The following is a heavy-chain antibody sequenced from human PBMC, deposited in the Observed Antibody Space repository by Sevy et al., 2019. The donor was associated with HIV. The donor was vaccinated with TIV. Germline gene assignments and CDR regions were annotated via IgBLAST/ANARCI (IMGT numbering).Heavy chain of an antibody. CDR1: GYTFTNYW. CDR2: IHPADSDT. J-gene: IGHJ4*02. D-gene: IGHD3-9*01. V-gene: IGHV5-51*01. Sequence: GESLKISCKISGYTFTNYWIAWVRLMPGRGLEWMGVIHPADSDTRYSPSFQGHVTISADQSSSTTYLQWSSMEASDSAMYYCTRPRPFTGDILTGYLDYWGQGTLVTVSS. CDR3: TRPRPFTGDILTGYLDY.